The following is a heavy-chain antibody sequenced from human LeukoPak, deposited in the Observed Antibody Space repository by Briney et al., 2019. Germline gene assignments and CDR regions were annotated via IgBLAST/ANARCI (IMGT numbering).Heavy chain of an antibody. J-gene: IGHJ4*02. CDR1: GASISSCY. D-gene: IGHD6-19*01. CDR3: ARRRYSSGQIDC. Sequence: PSETLSLTCTVSGASISSCYWSWIRQPPGKGLEWIGYVYYSESTNYNPSLKSRVTISIDTSKNQFSLKLSSVTAADTAVYYCARRRYSSGQIDCWGQGTLVTVSS. CDR2: VYYSEST. V-gene: IGHV4-59*08.